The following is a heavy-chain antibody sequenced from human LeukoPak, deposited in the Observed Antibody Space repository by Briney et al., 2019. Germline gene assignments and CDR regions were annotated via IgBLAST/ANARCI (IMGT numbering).Heavy chain of an antibody. J-gene: IGHJ5*02. D-gene: IGHD1-14*01. CDR2: IYYSGST. V-gene: IGHV4-59*01. CDR3: ARSPQVQNWFDP. Sequence: PSETLSLTCTVSGGSISSYYWSWIRQPPGKGLEWTGYIYYSGSTNYNPSLKSRVTISVDTSKNQFSLKLSSVTAADTAVYYCARSPQVQNWFDPWGQGTLVTVSS. CDR1: GGSISSYY.